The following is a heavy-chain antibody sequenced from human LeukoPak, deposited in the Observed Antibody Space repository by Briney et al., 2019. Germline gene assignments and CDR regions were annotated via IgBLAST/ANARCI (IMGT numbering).Heavy chain of an antibody. D-gene: IGHD3-3*01. CDR3: ASGMEGWYFDL. Sequence: ASVKVSCKASGYTFTDYSMHWVRQAPGQGLEWMGWINPNSGGTNYTQKFQGRVTMTRDTSISTAYMELISLRPDDTAVYYCASGMEGWYFDLWGCGTLVTVSS. V-gene: IGHV1-2*02. J-gene: IGHJ2*01. CDR2: INPNSGGT. CDR1: GYTFTDYS.